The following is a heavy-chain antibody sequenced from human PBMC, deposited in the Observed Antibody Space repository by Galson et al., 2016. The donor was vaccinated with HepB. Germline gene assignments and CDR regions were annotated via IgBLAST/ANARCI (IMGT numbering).Heavy chain of an antibody. V-gene: IGHV5-51*01. D-gene: IGHD2-21*02. CDR2: IYPGDSDA. J-gene: IGHJ2*01. Sequence: QSGAEVKEPGGSLKISCTTSGYKFTGKWIGWVRQKPGKGLEWMGIIYPGDSDARYSPSFQGQVTISADKSTNTAHLQWSSLKASDTATYYCARSAYIGGACSAFWYFDIWGRGTPVTVSS. CDR1: GYKFTGKW. CDR3: ARSAYIGGACSAFWYFDI.